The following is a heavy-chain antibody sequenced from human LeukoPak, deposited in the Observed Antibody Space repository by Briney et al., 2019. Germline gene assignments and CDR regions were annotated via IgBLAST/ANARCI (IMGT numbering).Heavy chain of an antibody. V-gene: IGHV3-53*04. Sequence: GGSLRLSCAASGFTVSSYFMSWVRQAPGKGLEWVSVIHSGGSTLYADSVKGRFTISRHNSKNTLYLQVDSLRAEDTAVYFCARGGSSGNDYSSFDVWGQGTMVTVSS. CDR2: IHSGGST. D-gene: IGHD5-12*01. CDR3: ARGGSSGNDYSSFDV. J-gene: IGHJ3*01. CDR1: GFTVSSYF.